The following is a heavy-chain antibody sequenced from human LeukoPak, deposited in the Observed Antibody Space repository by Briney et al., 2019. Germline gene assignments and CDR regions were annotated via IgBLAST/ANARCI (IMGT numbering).Heavy chain of an antibody. Sequence: GGSLRLSCAASGFTVSSNYKSWVRQAPGKGLEWVSVIYSGGSTYYADSVKGRFTISRDNSKNTLYLQMNSLRAEDTAVYYCARAPGDYDSSGYYYSRYYYYGMDVWGQGTTVTVSS. CDR3: ARAPGDYDSSGYYYSRYYYYGMDV. J-gene: IGHJ6*02. V-gene: IGHV3-53*01. CDR2: IYSGGST. D-gene: IGHD3-22*01. CDR1: GFTVSSNY.